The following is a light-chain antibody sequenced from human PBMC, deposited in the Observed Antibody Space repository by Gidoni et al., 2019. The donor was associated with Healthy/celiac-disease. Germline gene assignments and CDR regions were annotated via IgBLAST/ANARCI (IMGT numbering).Light chain of an antibody. Sequence: DIVMPQSPLSLPVTPGEPASISCRSSQSLLHSNGYNYLDWYLQKPGQSPQLLIYLGSNRASGVPDRFSGSGSGTDFTLKISRVEAEDVGVYYCMQALQTPPWTFGQXTKVEIK. J-gene: IGKJ1*01. CDR1: QSLLHSNGYNY. V-gene: IGKV2-28*01. CDR3: MQALQTPPWT. CDR2: LGS.